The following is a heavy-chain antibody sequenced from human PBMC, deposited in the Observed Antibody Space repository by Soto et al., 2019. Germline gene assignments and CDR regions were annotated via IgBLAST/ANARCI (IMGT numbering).Heavy chain of an antibody. J-gene: IGHJ4*02. Sequence: PSETLSLTCTVSGGSISSSSYYWGWIRQPPGKGLEWIGSIYYSGSTYYNPSLKSRVTISIDTSKNQFSLKLSSVTAADTAVYYCARHFGVVVPAAMSTFDYWGQGTLVTVSS. D-gene: IGHD2-2*01. CDR1: GGSISSSSYY. CDR2: IYYSGST. CDR3: ARHFGVVVPAAMSTFDY. V-gene: IGHV4-39*01.